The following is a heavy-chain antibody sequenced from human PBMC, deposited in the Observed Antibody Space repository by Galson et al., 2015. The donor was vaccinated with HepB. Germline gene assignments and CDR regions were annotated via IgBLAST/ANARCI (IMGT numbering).Heavy chain of an antibody. CDR2: IYPGDSDT. V-gene: IGHV5-51*01. J-gene: IGHJ3*02. Sequence: QSGAEVKKPGESLKISCKGSGYSFTSYWIGWVRQMPGKGLEWMGIIYPGDSDTRYSPSFQGQVTISADKSISTAYLQWSSLKASDTAMYYCARDSSGYALPNDAFDIWGQGTMVTVSS. CDR3: ARDSSGYALPNDAFDI. D-gene: IGHD3-22*01. CDR1: GYSFTSYW.